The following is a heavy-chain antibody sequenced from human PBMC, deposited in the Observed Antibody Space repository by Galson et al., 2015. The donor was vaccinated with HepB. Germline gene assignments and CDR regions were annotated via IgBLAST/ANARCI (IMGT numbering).Heavy chain of an antibody. V-gene: IGHV4-4*07. D-gene: IGHD4-17*01. CDR2: IYTSGST. Sequence: ETLSLTCTVAGGSISSYYWSWIRQPAGKGLEWIGRIYTSGSTNYNPALKSRVTMSVDTSKNQFSLKLSSVTAADTAVYYCARLVGHGDRFYYYYGMDVWGQGTTVTVSS. CDR1: GGSISSYY. J-gene: IGHJ6*02. CDR3: ARLVGHGDRFYYYYGMDV.